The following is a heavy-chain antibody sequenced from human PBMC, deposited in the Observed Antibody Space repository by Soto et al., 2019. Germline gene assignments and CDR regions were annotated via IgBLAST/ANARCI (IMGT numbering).Heavy chain of an antibody. Sequence: PEGSLRLSCAASGFSFSSYAMSWVRQAPGKGLEWVSAISGSGGSTYYADSVKGRFTISRDNSKNTLYLQMNSLRAEDTAVYYCAKAGYSRSSFGMDVCGQGNTVTVSS. V-gene: IGHV3-23*01. J-gene: IGHJ6*02. CDR3: AKAGYSRSSFGMDV. D-gene: IGHD5-18*01. CDR1: GFSFSSYA. CDR2: ISGSGGST.